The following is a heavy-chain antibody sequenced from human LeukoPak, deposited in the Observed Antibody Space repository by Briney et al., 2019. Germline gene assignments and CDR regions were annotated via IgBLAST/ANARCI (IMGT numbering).Heavy chain of an antibody. CDR3: ASSHDSSGND. CDR1: GLSFSSYW. Sequence: GGSLRLSCVASGLSFSSYWMAWVRQAPGKGLEWVANIQYDGTHKFYADSVKGRFTISRDNAKNSLFLEMNNLRADDTAVYFCASSHDSSGNDWGQGTLVTVSS. D-gene: IGHD3-22*01. CDR2: IQYDGTHK. J-gene: IGHJ4*02. V-gene: IGHV3-7*01.